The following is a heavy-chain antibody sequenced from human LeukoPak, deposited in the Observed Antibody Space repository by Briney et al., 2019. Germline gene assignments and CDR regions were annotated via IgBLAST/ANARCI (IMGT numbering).Heavy chain of an antibody. J-gene: IGHJ5*02. V-gene: IGHV2-70*04. Sequence: SGPALVKPTQTLTLTCTFSGFSLSTRGMRVSWIRQPPGKALEWLARIAWDEDKFYSTSLNNKLTISKHTSKNQVVLTMTNRDPVDTATYYCARMREEFDPWGQGTLVTVSS. CDR3: ARMREEFDP. CDR2: IAWDEDK. CDR1: GFSLSTRGMR.